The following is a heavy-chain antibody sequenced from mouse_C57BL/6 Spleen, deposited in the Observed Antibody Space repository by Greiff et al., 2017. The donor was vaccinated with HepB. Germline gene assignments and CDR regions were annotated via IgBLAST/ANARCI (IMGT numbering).Heavy chain of an antibody. CDR3: ARITGTGYFDV. Sequence: EVMLVESGGGLVKPGGSLKLSCAASGFTFSDYGMHWVRQAPEKGLEWVAYISSGSSTIYYADTVKGRFTISRDNAKNTLLLQMTSLRSEDTAMYYCARITGTGYFDVWGTGTTVTVSS. J-gene: IGHJ1*03. CDR1: GFTFSDYG. D-gene: IGHD4-1*01. CDR2: ISSGSSTI. V-gene: IGHV5-17*01.